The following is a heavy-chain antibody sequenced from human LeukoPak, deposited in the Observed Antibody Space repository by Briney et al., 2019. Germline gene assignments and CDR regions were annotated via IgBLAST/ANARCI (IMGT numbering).Heavy chain of an antibody. CDR1: GGSISSGGYY. J-gene: IGHJ4*02. V-gene: IGHV4-31*03. CDR3: ARTGATYAGEFDY. Sequence: SQTLSLTCTVSGGSISSGGYYWSWIRLHPGKGLEWIGYIYYSGSTYYNPSLKSRVTISVDTSKNQFSLKLSSVTAADTAVYYCARTGATYAGEFDYWGQGTLVTVSS. D-gene: IGHD1-26*01. CDR2: IYYSGST.